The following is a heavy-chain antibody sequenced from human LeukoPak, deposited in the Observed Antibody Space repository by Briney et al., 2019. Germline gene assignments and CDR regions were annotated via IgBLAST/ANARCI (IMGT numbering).Heavy chain of an antibody. D-gene: IGHD3-22*01. V-gene: IGHV3-64*01. CDR3: ARGNDSSGYYYFFDY. J-gene: IGHJ4*02. CDR2: ISTNGGST. CDR1: GFTFSRYA. Sequence: PGGSLRLSCAASGFTFSRYAMHWVRQAPGKGLEYVSAISTNGGSTYYASSVKGRFTISRDNSKNTLYLQMVNLRPEDMAVYYCARGNDSSGYYYFFDYWGQGTLVTVSS.